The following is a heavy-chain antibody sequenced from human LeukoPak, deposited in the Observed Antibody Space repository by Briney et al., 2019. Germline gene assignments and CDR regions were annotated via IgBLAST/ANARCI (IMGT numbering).Heavy chain of an antibody. Sequence: PGGSLTLSCEASGFTFSSYTMNWVRRAPGKGLEWVSSISSSSSYIYYADSMKGRFTISRDNAKNSLYLQMNSPRAEDTAVYYCARDHYYDSSGYTPAGDAFDIWGQGTMVTVSS. J-gene: IGHJ3*02. V-gene: IGHV3-21*06. CDR1: GFTFSSYT. CDR2: ISSSSSYI. CDR3: ARDHYYDSSGYTPAGDAFDI. D-gene: IGHD3-22*01.